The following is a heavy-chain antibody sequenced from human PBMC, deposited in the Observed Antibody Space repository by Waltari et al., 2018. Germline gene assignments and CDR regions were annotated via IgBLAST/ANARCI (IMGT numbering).Heavy chain of an antibody. J-gene: IGHJ4*02. CDR3: AKDSAYCGGDCHEAVDY. D-gene: IGHD2-21*02. CDR2: ISGSGGST. Sequence: EVQLLESGGGLVQPGGSLRLSCAASGFTFSSYAMSWVRQAPGKGLEWVSAISGSGGSTCYADSVKGRFTISGDNSKNTLYLQMNSLRAEDTAVYYCAKDSAYCGGDCHEAVDYWGQGTLVTVSS. V-gene: IGHV3-23*01. CDR1: GFTFSSYA.